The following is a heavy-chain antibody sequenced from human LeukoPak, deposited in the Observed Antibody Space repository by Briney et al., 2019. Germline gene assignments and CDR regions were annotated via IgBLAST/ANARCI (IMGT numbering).Heavy chain of an antibody. CDR3: ARARASIRGVTSPFDY. J-gene: IGHJ4*02. Sequence: SETLSLTCAVYGGSFSGYYWSWIRQPPGKGLEWIGEINHSGSTNHNPSLKSRVTMSVDTSKNQFSLKLGSVTAADTAVYYCARARASIRGVTSPFDYWGQGTLVTVSS. V-gene: IGHV4-34*01. CDR1: GGSFSGYY. CDR2: INHSGST. D-gene: IGHD3-10*01.